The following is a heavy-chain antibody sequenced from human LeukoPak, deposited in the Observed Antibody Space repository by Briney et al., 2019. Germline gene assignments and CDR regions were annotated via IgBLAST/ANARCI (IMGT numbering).Heavy chain of an antibody. Sequence: SETLSLTCTVSGGSISSSSNYWGWIRQPPGKGLEWIGTIYYSGSIYYNPSLKSRVTISVDTSKNQFSLNLRSVTAADTAVYYCARDRSGLDYWGQGTLVTVSS. J-gene: IGHJ4*02. CDR3: ARDRSGLDY. D-gene: IGHD3-22*01. CDR1: GGSISSSSNY. CDR2: IYYSGSI. V-gene: IGHV4-39*07.